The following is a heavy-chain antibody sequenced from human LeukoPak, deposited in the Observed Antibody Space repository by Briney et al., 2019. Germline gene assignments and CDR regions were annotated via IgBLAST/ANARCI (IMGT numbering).Heavy chain of an antibody. CDR1: GGTFSSYA. V-gene: IGHV1-69*13. CDR2: IIPIFGTA. D-gene: IGHD3-22*01. Sequence: SVKVSCKASGGTFSSYAMSWVRQAPGQGLEWMGGIIPIFGTANYAQKFQGRVTITADESTSTAYMELSSLRSEDTAVYYCARDGPPSYYYDSRSDYFDYWGQGTLVTVSS. CDR3: ARDGPPSYYYDSRSDYFDY. J-gene: IGHJ4*02.